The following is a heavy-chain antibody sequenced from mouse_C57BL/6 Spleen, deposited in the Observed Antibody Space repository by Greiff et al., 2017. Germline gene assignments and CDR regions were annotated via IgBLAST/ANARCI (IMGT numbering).Heavy chain of an antibody. CDR2: IDPENGDT. CDR1: GFNIKDDY. D-gene: IGHD2-12*01. CDR3: TKGDYRDY. J-gene: IGHJ2*01. Sequence: VQLKESGAELVRPGASVKLSCTASGFNIKDDYMHWVKQRPEQGLEWIGWIDPENGDTEYASKFQGKATITADTSSNTAYLQLSSLTSEDTAVYYCTKGDYRDYWGQGTTLTVSS. V-gene: IGHV14-4*01.